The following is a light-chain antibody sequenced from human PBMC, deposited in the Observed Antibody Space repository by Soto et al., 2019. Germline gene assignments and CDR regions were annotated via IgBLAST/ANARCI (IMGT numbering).Light chain of an antibody. CDR2: AAS. Sequence: DIQMTQSPSSLSASVGDRVSITCPASQSISRYLNWYQQKPGKAPKLLSYAASSLQSGVPSRFSGSGSGTDFTLTISSLQPEDFATYYCQQSYSTLTWTSGQGTKV. CDR3: QQSYSTLTWT. CDR1: QSISRY. J-gene: IGKJ1*01. V-gene: IGKV1-39*01.